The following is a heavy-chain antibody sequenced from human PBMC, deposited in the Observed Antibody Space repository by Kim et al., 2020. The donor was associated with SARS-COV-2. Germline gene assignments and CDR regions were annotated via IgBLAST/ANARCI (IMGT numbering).Heavy chain of an antibody. CDR3: ARGVSRYYYYGMDV. J-gene: IGHJ6*02. V-gene: IGHV1-69*01. D-gene: IGHD3-10*01. Sequence: AQKFQGRVTITADESTSTADMELSSLRSEDTAVYYCARGVSRYYYYGMDVWGQGTTVTVSS.